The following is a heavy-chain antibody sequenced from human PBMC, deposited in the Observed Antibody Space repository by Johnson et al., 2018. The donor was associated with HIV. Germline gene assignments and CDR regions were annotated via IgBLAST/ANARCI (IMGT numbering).Heavy chain of an antibody. CDR1: GFTFSSYG. CDR2: IWYDGSNK. Sequence: QVQLVESGGGVVQPGRSLRLSCAASGFTFSSYGVHWVRQAPGKGLEWVAVIWYDGSNKYYAASVKGRFTISRDNSKTTLYLQMNSLRDEDTAVYYCANSLLLDAFNIWGQGTMVTVSS. V-gene: IGHV3-33*06. CDR3: ANSLLLDAFNI. J-gene: IGHJ3*02.